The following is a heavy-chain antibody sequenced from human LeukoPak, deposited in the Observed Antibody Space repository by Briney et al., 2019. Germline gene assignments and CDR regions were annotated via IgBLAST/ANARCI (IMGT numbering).Heavy chain of an antibody. Sequence: ASVKVSCKASGYTFTGYYMHWVRQAPGQGLEWMGRINPNSGGTNYAQKFQGRVTMTRDTSISTAYMELSRLRSDDTAVYYCARVETRMTGYSSGWYSFDYWGQGTLVTVSS. D-gene: IGHD6-19*01. CDR1: GYTFTGYY. V-gene: IGHV1-2*06. J-gene: IGHJ4*02. CDR3: ARVETRMTGYSSGWYSFDY. CDR2: INPNSGGT.